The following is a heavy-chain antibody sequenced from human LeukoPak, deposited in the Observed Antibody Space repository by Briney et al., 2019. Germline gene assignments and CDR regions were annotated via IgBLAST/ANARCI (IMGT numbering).Heavy chain of an antibody. CDR3: ARVADFWSGYNWFDP. CDR1: GGSISSSSYY. J-gene: IGHJ5*02. CDR2: IYYSGST. Sequence: SEALSLTCTVSGGSISSSSYYWGWIRQPPGKGLEWIGSIYYSGSTYYNPSLKSRVTISVDTSKNQFSLKLSSVTAADTAVYYFARVADFWSGYNWFDPWGQGTLVTVSS. V-gene: IGHV4-39*07. D-gene: IGHD3-3*01.